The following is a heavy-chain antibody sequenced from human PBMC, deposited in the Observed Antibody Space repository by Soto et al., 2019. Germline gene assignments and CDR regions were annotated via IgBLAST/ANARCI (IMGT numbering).Heavy chain of an antibody. CDR3: ALPRRASLLEVAGPGFEY. Sequence: QVRLVESGGGVVQPGRTLRLSCAASGFNFGVFGMHWVRQAPGKGLEWLSVLSYEGSEEYYADSVRGRFTISRDNSKNTLFLQMDSLRADDTGVYYCALPRRASLLEVAGPGFEYWGQGTLVSVS. CDR1: GFNFGVFG. D-gene: IGHD6-19*01. J-gene: IGHJ4*02. CDR2: LSYEGSEE. V-gene: IGHV3-30*03.